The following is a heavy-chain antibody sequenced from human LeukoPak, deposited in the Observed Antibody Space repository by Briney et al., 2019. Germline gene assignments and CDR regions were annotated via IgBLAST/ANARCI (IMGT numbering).Heavy chain of an antibody. CDR1: GASMSGYY. CDR3: ARVLLSSGYST. J-gene: IGHJ5*02. V-gene: IGHV4-59*12. D-gene: IGHD3-22*01. Sequence: SETLSLTCSVSGASMSGYYYNCIRQPPGKGLEWIGYVYYSGITNFNPSLKSRVTMSVDTSKNQFSLKVISVTAADTAVYYCARVLLSSGYSTWGQGTLVTVSS. CDR2: VYYSGIT.